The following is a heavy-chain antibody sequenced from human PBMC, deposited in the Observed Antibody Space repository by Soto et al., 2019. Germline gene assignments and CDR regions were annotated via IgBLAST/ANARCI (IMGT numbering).Heavy chain of an antibody. CDR3: ARVTYGDPYFDY. CDR1: GGTFSSYT. Sequence: QVQLVQSGAEVKKPGSSVKVSCKASGGTFSSYTISWVRQAPGQELEWMGRIIPILGIANYAQKFQGRVTITADKSTSTAYMELSSLRSEDTAVYYCARVTYGDPYFDYWGQGTLVTVSS. J-gene: IGHJ4*02. V-gene: IGHV1-69*02. CDR2: IIPILGIA. D-gene: IGHD4-17*01.